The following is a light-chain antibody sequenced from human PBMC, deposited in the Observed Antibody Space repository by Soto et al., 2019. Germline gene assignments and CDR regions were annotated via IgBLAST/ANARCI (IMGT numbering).Light chain of an antibody. CDR3: SSYTTTGTQV. CDR2: DVS. Sequence: QSALAQAACVSGSPGQSITLSCSGTTSDVGGFDYVSWYQQHPGKVPKLMIFDVSNRPSGVSDRFSGSKSGNTASLTISGLQAEDEADYYCSSYTTTGTQVFGTGTKVTVL. J-gene: IGLJ1*01. CDR1: TSDVGGFDY. V-gene: IGLV2-14*03.